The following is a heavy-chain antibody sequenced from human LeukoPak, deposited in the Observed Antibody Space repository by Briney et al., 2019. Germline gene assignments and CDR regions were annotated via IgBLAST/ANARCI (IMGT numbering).Heavy chain of an antibody. V-gene: IGHV3-15*01. CDR3: TGMDYYDSSGL. J-gene: IGHJ4*02. D-gene: IGHD3-22*01. CDR2: IKSKTDGGTP. Sequence: GGSLRLSCAASGFTFSNAWMSSVRQAPGKGLEWVGRIKSKTDGGTPEYAAPGKGRFTISRDDSKNTMYLQMNSLKTEDTAVYYCTGMDYYDSSGLWDQGTLATVSS. CDR1: GFTFSNAW.